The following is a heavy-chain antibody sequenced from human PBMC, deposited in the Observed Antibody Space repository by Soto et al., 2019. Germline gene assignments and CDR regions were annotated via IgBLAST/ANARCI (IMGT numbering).Heavy chain of an antibody. D-gene: IGHD3-10*01. CDR3: AIDRIATGMDV. V-gene: IGHV3-66*01. J-gene: IGHJ6*02. CDR2: IYSGGST. CDR1: GFTVSSNY. Sequence: EVQLVESGGGLVQPGGSLRLSCAASGFTVSSNYMSWVRQAPGKGLEWVSVIYSGGSTYYADSVKGSFTISRDDSKNTQELQMTSLSAEDTAVSYCAIDRIATGMDVWGQGTTVTVAS.